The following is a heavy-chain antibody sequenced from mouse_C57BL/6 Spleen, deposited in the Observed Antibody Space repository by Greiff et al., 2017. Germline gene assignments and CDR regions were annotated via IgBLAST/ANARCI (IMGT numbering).Heavy chain of an antibody. D-gene: IGHD1-1*01. CDR3: ARSEYYGSSYYFDY. V-gene: IGHV1-59*01. CDR1: GYTFTSYW. Sequence: QVHVKQPGAELVRPGTSVKLSCKASGYTFTSYWMHWVKQRPGQGLEWIGVIDPSDSYTNYNQKFKGKATLTVDTSSSTAYMQLSSLTSEDSAVYYCARSEYYGSSYYFDYWGQGTTLTVSS. J-gene: IGHJ2*01. CDR2: IDPSDSYT.